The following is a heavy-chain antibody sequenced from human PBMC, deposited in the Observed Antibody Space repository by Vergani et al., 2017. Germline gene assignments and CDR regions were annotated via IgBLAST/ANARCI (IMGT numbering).Heavy chain of an antibody. CDR3: ARHSTVEWLVKLGWIDP. CDR1: GASIRGSNYY. J-gene: IGHJ5*02. Sequence: QLQLQESGPGLVKPSATLSLPCSVSGASIRGSNYYWGWIRQPPGKGLEWIASIYYSGSTYYNPSLKSRVTISVDTSKNQFSLKLSSVTAADTAVYFCARHSTVEWLVKLGWIDPWGQGILVTVSS. CDR2: IYYSGST. D-gene: IGHD6-19*01. V-gene: IGHV4-39*01.